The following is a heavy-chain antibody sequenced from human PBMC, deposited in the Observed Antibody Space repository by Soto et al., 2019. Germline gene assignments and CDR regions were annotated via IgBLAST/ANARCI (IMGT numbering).Heavy chain of an antibody. Sequence: SVKVSCKASGGTFSSYAISWVRQAPGQGLEWMGGIIPIFGTANYAQKFQGRVTITADESTSTAYMELSSLRSEDTAVYYCARDQGVLMVYAIPSDYYYGMDVWGQGTTVTVSS. V-gene: IGHV1-69*13. J-gene: IGHJ6*02. CDR2: IIPIFGTA. CDR1: GGTFSSYA. D-gene: IGHD2-8*01. CDR3: ARDQGVLMVYAIPSDYYYGMDV.